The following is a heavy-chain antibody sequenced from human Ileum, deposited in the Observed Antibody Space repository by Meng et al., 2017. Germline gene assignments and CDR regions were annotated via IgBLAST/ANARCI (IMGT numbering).Heavy chain of an antibody. J-gene: IGHJ5*02. V-gene: IGHV3-66*02. CDR1: EFSVSNNY. CDR3: ARAGDSSSWNWFGP. Sequence: GGSLRLSCAASEFSVSNNYMGWVRQPPGKGLEWVSIIYPSGFTNYAGSVKGRFTISKDNSKNTLGLQMNSVRVEDTAVYYCARAGDSSSWNWFGPWGQGTLVTVSS. CDR2: IYPSGFT. D-gene: IGHD6-13*01.